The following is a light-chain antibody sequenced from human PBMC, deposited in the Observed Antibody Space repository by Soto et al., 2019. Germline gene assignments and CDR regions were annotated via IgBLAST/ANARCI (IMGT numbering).Light chain of an antibody. J-gene: IGLJ3*02. CDR1: SGHSSYA. Sequence: QPVLTQSPSASASLGASVKLTCTLNSGHSSYAIAWYQQQPEKGPRYLMKLNSDGSHTKGDGITDRFSGSSSGAERYLTISSLQSEDEADYYCQTWGTGYWVFGGGTKVTVL. CDR2: LNSDGSH. V-gene: IGLV4-69*01. CDR3: QTWGTGYWV.